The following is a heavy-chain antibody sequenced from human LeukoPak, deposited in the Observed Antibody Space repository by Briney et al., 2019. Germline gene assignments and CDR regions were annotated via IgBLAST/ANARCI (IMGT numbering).Heavy chain of an antibody. CDR2: IYYSKNT. Sequence: SETLSLTCTVSGGSISSSSAYWGWIRQPPGLGLEWIGSIYYSKNTYYNPSLKRLITISADTSKNQFSLTLGFVSATDTAVYYCVSPRGFSYGYFDYWGQGTLVTVSS. J-gene: IGHJ4*02. D-gene: IGHD5-18*01. CDR3: VSPRGFSYGYFDY. V-gene: IGHV4-39*01. CDR1: GGSISSSSAY.